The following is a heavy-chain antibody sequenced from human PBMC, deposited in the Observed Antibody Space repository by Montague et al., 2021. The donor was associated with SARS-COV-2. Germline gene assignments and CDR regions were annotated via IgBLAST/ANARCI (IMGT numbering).Heavy chain of an antibody. CDR3: AHRGMIRGLIFDY. CDR2: IYWNGDK. CDR1: GFSLRSDDEG. V-gene: IGHV2-5*01. D-gene: IGHD3-10*01. Sequence: PALVKPTQTLTLTCTFSGFSLRSDDEGVAWIRPSPGQALEWLAVIYWNGDKRYSPSLQRRLTITKDTSENQVVLTMTNMDPVDTATYYCAHRGMIRGLIFDYWGQGTLVTVSS. J-gene: IGHJ4*02.